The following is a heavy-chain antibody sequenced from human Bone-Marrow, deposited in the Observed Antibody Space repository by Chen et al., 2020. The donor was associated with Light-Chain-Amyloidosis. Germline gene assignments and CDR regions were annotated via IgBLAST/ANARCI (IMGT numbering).Heavy chain of an antibody. CDR1: GFNFSSFG. Sequence: LVQPGGSLRLSCATSGFNFSSFGMSWVRQAPGKGLEWVSTVSGSTVSTYYAGAVKGRFXISRDNSXXXXXLQMXXLRAGDTAVYFCTRKGGYFDFWGQGSLVTVSS. CDR3: TRKGGYFDF. CDR2: VSGSTVST. J-gene: IGHJ4*02. D-gene: IGHD3-10*01. V-gene: IGHV3-23*01.